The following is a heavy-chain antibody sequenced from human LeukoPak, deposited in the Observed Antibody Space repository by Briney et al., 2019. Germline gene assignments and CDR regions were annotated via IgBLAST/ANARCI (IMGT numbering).Heavy chain of an antibody. D-gene: IGHD4-17*01. CDR2: INPKSGGT. CDR3: ATLSGYTMTDFDY. CDR1: GYTFTGYY. V-gene: IGHV1-2*02. J-gene: IGHJ4*02. Sequence: ASVKVSCTASGYTFTGYYMHWVRQAPGQGLGWMGRINPKSGGTNYAQKFEGRVTMTRDTSISTAYMELSSLTSDDAAVYYCATLSGYTMTDFDYWGQGTLVTVSS.